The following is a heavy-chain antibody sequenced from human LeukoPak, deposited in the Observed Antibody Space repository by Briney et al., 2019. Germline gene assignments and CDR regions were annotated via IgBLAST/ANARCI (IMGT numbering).Heavy chain of an antibody. Sequence: SVKISCKASGGTFTNYVISWVRQAPGQGLEWMGGIIPIFGTANYAQKFQGRVTITADESTSTVYVELSSLRSEGTAVYYCASFMAAAGPDDFWGQGTLVTVSS. J-gene: IGHJ4*02. V-gene: IGHV1-69*13. CDR1: GGTFTNYV. D-gene: IGHD6-13*01. CDR2: IIPIFGTA. CDR3: ASFMAAAGPDDF.